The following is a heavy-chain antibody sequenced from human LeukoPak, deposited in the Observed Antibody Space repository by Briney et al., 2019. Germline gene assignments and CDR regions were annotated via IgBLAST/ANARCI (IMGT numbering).Heavy chain of an antibody. Sequence: ASVKVSCKASGVTFSNSGITRVRQAPGQGLEWMGRIIPVLEEAQYAQNFQGKVTITADKSTSTAYMELHSLTSEDTAVYYCARDQLELGTHWFDPWGQGTLVTVSS. CDR2: IIPVLEEA. CDR3: ARDQLELGTHWFDP. J-gene: IGHJ5*02. V-gene: IGHV1-69*04. D-gene: IGHD1-1*01. CDR1: GVTFSNSG.